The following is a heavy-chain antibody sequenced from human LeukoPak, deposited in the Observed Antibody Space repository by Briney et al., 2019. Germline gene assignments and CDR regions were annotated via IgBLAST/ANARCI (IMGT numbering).Heavy chain of an antibody. J-gene: IGHJ4*02. D-gene: IGHD4-17*01. CDR1: GGTFSSYA. CDR3: ARGFGDYVLYYFDY. CDR2: IIPIFGTA. V-gene: IGHV1-69*05. Sequence: SVKVSCKASGGTFSSYAISWVRQAPGQGLEWIGGIIPIFGTANYAQKFQGRVTITTDESTSTAYMELSSLRSEDTAVYYCARGFGDYVLYYFDYWGQGTLVTVSS.